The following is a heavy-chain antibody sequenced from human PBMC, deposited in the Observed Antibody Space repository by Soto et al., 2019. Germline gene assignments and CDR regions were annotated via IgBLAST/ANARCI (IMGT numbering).Heavy chain of an antibody. CDR2: IYWDDDK. Sequence: QITLKESGPPLVKPTQTLTLTCTFSGFSLSTSGVGVGWIRQPPGKALEWLALIYWDDDKRYSPSLKSRLTITTDTSKNQVVLTLTNMDPVDTATYYCAHDYVAYYGMDVWGQGTTVTVSS. D-gene: IGHD4-17*01. CDR3: AHDYVAYYGMDV. CDR1: GFSLSTSGVG. V-gene: IGHV2-5*02. J-gene: IGHJ6*02.